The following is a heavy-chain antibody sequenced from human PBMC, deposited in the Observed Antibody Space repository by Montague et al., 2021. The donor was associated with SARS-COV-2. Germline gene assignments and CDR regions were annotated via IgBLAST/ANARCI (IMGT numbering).Heavy chain of an antibody. CDR2: TYYRSKWYS. Sequence: CAISGDSVANHSVASNWHTQSPSRGIELLGRTYYRSKWYSDYAPSVRGRLTVNPDASKNEFSLELNYVTPEDTAVYYCVRYSGWFYFDFWGQGTLVTVSS. J-gene: IGHJ4*02. CDR1: GDSVANHSVA. V-gene: IGHV6-1*01. CDR3: VRYSGWFYFDF. D-gene: IGHD6-19*01.